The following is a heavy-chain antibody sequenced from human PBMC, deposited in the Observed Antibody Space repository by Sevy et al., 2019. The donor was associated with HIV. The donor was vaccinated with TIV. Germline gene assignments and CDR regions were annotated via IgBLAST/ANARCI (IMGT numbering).Heavy chain of an antibody. V-gene: IGHV3-30-3*01. CDR2: ISYDGTNK. J-gene: IGHJ5*02. CDR1: GFTFSSYA. Sequence: GGSLRLSCAASGFTFSSYAMHWVRQAPGKGLEWVAVISYDGTNKYYADSVKGRFTISRDNSKKILYVQMNSLRGEDTAVYYCARHQHDYAGNVRTSWFDPWGQGTLVTVSS. CDR3: ARHQHDYAGNVRTSWFDP. D-gene: IGHD4-17*01.